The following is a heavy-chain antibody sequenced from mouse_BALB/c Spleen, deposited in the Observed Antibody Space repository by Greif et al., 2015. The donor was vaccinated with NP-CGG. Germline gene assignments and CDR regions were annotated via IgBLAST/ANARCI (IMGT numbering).Heavy chain of an antibody. V-gene: IGHV1S81*02. CDR1: GYTFTSYW. J-gene: IGHJ4*01. CDR2: INPSNGRT. Sequence: QVQLQQSGAELVKPGASVKLSCKASGYTFTSYWMHWVKQRPGQGLEWIGEINPSNGRTNYNEKFKSKATLTVDKSSSTAYMQLSSLTSEDSAVYYCASNSLGAMDCWGQGTSVTVSS. CDR3: ASNSLGAMDC. D-gene: IGHD4-1*01.